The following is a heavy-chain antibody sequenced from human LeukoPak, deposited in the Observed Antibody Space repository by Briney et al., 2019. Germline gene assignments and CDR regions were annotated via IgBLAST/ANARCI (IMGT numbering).Heavy chain of an antibody. V-gene: IGHV1-18*01. CDR1: GGTFSSYA. J-gene: IGHJ4*02. CDR2: ISAYNGNT. Sequence: ASVKVSCKASGGTFSSYAISWVRQAPGQGLEWMGWISAYNGNTNYAQKLQGRVTMTTDTSTSTAYMELRSLRSDDTAVYYCARSVRGTYYYFDYWGQGTLVTVSS. CDR3: ARSVRGTYYYFDY. D-gene: IGHD1-26*01.